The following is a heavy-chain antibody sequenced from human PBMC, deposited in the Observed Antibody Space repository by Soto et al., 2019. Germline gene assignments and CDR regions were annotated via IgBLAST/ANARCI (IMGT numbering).Heavy chain of an antibody. D-gene: IGHD2-15*01. CDR1: GFTFSSYG. J-gene: IGHJ4*02. V-gene: IGHV3-30*03. CDR3: ALTGGSFDY. CDR2: ISYDGSNK. Sequence: PGGSLRLSCAASGFTFSSYGMHWVRQAPGKGLEWVAVISYDGSNKYYADSVKGRFTISRDNSKNTLYLQMNSLRAEDTAVYYCALTGGSFDYWGQGTLVTVSS.